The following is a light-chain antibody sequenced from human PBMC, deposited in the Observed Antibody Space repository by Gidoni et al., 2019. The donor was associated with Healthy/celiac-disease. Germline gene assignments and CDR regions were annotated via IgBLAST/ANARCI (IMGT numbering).Light chain of an antibody. V-gene: IGLV1-44*01. Sequence: QSVLTPPPSASGAPGHRVTIPCSGSSSNIASNTLNWYQQPPGTAPKLLIYSNHQRPSGVPDRFSGAKSGTSASLAISGLQSEDEADYYCAAWDDSLNGPVFGGGTKLTVL. CDR2: SNH. CDR3: AAWDDSLNGPV. J-gene: IGLJ2*01. CDR1: SSNIASNT.